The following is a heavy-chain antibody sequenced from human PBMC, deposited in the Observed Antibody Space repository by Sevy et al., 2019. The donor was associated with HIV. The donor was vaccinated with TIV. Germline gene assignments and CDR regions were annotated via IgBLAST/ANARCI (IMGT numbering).Heavy chain of an antibody. CDR2: ISYDGSNK. D-gene: IGHD3-10*01. J-gene: IGHJ6*02. Sequence: GGSLRLSCAASGFTFSSYAMHWVRQAPGKGLEWVAVISYDGSNKYYADSVKGRFTISRDNSKNTLYLQMNSLEAEETAVYYCARDTDGSGSYYLVYYYYGMDVWGQGTTVTVSS. V-gene: IGHV3-30*04. CDR1: GFTFSSYA. CDR3: ARDTDGSGSYYLVYYYYGMDV.